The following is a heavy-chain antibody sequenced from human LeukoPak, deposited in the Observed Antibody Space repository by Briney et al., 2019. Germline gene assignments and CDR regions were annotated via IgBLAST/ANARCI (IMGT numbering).Heavy chain of an antibody. D-gene: IGHD3-3*01. Sequence: SETLSHTCTVSGGSISSGSYYWSWIRQPAGKGLEWIGRIYTSGSTNYNPSLKSRATISVDTSKNQFSLKLSSVTAADTAVYYCARDGSYDFWSGYYRNWFDPWGQGTLVTVSS. CDR1: GGSISSGSYY. J-gene: IGHJ5*02. V-gene: IGHV4-61*02. CDR2: IYTSGST. CDR3: ARDGSYDFWSGYYRNWFDP.